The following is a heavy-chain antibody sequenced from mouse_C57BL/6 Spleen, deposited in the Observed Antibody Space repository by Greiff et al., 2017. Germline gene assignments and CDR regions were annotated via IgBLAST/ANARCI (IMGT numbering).Heavy chain of an antibody. V-gene: IGHV5-9-1*02. J-gene: IGHJ3*01. CDR3: TRGDGNYGFAY. D-gene: IGHD2-1*01. CDR2: ISSGGDYI. Sequence: EVKLVESGEGLVKPGGSLKLSCAASGFTFSSYAMSWVRQTPEKRLEWVAYISSGGDYIYYADTVKGRFTISRDNARNTLYLQMSSLKSEDTAMYYCTRGDGNYGFAYWGQGTLVTVSA. CDR1: GFTFSSYA.